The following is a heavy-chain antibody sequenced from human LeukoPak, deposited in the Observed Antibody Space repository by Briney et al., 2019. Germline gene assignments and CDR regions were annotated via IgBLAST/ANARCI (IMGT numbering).Heavy chain of an antibody. CDR1: SGSIRSYY. V-gene: IGHV4-4*07. D-gene: IGHD6-13*01. Sequence: SETVSLTCSVSSGSIRSYYWNWIGQPDGQGLGWIGRIYSTGSTNYNPSLKSRVTMSIDTYKKQFSLKVNSVTAADTAVYYCARDKGGSSSLDYWGQGTLVTVSS. CDR3: ARDKGGSSSLDY. CDR2: IYSTGST. J-gene: IGHJ4*02.